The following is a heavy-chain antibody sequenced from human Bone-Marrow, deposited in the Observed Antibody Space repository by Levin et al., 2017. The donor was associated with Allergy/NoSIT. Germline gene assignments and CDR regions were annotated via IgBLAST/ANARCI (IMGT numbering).Heavy chain of an antibody. CDR1: GDSISSDGYY. CDR3: ARPSYGAKHPHYYYGPDV. D-gene: IGHD4-23*01. J-gene: IGHJ6*02. CDR2: IYSSGKT. V-gene: IGHV4-31*01. Sequence: SETLSLTCTVSGDSISSDGYYWSWIRQFPGKGLEWIGYIYSSGKTYYNPTLKSPVTLSVDTSRNQFSLSLSSVTVADTSIYYCARPSYGAKHPHYYYGPDVWGQGTAVTVSS.